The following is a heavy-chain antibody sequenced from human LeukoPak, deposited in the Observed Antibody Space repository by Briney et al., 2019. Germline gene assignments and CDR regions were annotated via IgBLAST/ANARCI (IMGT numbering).Heavy chain of an antibody. D-gene: IGHD6-13*01. V-gene: IGHV3-7*03. CDR1: GFTFKTFW. J-gene: IGHJ4*02. CDR3: ARGPTGSWFAFYY. Sequence: PGGSLRLSCAASGFTFKTFWMSWVRQAPGRGLEWVANIKQEGGEKYYVDSVKGRFTISRDNARNSLYLQMNSLRAEDTAVYYCARGPTGSWFAFYYWGQGTPVTVSP. CDR2: IKQEGGEK.